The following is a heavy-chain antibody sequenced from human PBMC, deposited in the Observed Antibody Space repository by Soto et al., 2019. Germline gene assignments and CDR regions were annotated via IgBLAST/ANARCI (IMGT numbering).Heavy chain of an antibody. CDR3: ARALAGIDY. Sequence: QVQLQESGPGLVKPSETLSLTCTVSGGSVSSGTYYWSWIRQPPGKGLEWIGYIYYSGITNYNPSLKSRVTRSVDTSNNHCSLKLSSVTAADTAVYYCARALAGIDYWGQGTLVTVSS. D-gene: IGHD6-19*01. J-gene: IGHJ4*02. CDR1: GGSVSSGTYY. CDR2: IYYSGIT. V-gene: IGHV4-61*03.